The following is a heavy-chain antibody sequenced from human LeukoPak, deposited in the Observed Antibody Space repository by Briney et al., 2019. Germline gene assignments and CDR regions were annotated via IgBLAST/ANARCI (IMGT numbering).Heavy chain of an antibody. CDR2: VWYDGSKN. CDR3: ARDADTSGHYSYFDY. Sequence: QPGGSLRLSCAGSGFTFSHYGMNWVRQAPGKGLERVAGVWYDGSKNLYGDSVKGRFTISRDNSKDMFSLQMDSLRDDDTAVYYCARDADTSGHYSYFDYWGQGALVVVSS. D-gene: IGHD6-25*01. CDR1: GFTFSHYG. J-gene: IGHJ4*02. V-gene: IGHV3-33*01.